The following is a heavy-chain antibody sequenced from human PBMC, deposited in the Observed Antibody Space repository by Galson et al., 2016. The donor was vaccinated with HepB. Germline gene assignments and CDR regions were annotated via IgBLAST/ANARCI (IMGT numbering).Heavy chain of an antibody. CDR1: GFTFSKYA. CDR2: ISTNGINE. V-gene: IGHV3-30*18. D-gene: IGHD3-9*01. Sequence: SLRLSCAASGFTFSKYALHWVRQAPGKGLEWVAVISTNGINEKYEDSVKGRFTVSRDNSKNTVDLHMNSLRPEDTAVYYCAKDQGVLRHFDWLTYDAFDMWGQGTTVTVS. CDR3: AKDQGVLRHFDWLTYDAFDM. J-gene: IGHJ3*02.